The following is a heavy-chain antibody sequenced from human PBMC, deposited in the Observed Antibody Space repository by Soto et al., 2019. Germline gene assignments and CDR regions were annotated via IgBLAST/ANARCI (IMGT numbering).Heavy chain of an antibody. J-gene: IGHJ5*02. CDR1: GGSISSGDYY. CDR3: ARDYGNLNWFDP. D-gene: IGHD4-17*01. V-gene: IGHV4-30-4*01. CDR2: IYYSGST. Sequence: SETLSLTCTVSGGSISSGDYYWSWIRQPPGKGLEWIGYIYYSGSTYYNPSLKSRVTISVDTSKNQFSLKLSSVTAADTAVYYCARDYGNLNWFDPWGQGTLVIVSS.